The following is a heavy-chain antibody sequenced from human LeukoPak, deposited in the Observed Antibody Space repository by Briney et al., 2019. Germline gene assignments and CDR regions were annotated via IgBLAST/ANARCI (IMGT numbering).Heavy chain of an antibody. CDR2: ISAYNGNT. D-gene: IGHD6-13*01. V-gene: IGHV1-18*01. CDR1: GYTFTSYG. CDR3: AREERLRSSSWYPRPYYYYMDV. J-gene: IGHJ6*03. Sequence: GASVKVSCKASGYTFTSYGISWVRQAPGQGLEWMGWISAYNGNTNYAQKLQGRVTMTTDTSTSTAYMELRSLRSDDTAVYYCAREERLRSSSWYPRPYYYYMDVWGKGTTVTISS.